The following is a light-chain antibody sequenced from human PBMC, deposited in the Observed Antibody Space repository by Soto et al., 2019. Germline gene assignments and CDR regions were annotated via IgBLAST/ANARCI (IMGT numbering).Light chain of an antibody. Sequence: QSVLTQPPSASGTPGQRVTISCSGSSSNIGTNYVYWYQQFPGSAPKLLIYRNDQRPSGVPDRFSGSKSGTSASLAISGLRSEDEADYYCGAWDDSLSGDWVFGGGTKLTVL. CDR2: RND. V-gene: IGLV1-47*01. CDR3: GAWDDSLSGDWV. CDR1: SSNIGTNY. J-gene: IGLJ3*02.